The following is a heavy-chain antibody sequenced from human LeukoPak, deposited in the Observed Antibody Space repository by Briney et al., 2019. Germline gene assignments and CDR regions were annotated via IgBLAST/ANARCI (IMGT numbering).Heavy chain of an antibody. CDR2: INTDGSST. V-gene: IGHV3-74*01. Sequence: PGGSLRLSCAASGFTSSSYWMHWVRQAPGKGLVWVSRINTDGSSTSYADSVKGRFTISRDNAKNTLYLQMNSLRAEDTAVYYCARDEDLSSNWYNYWGQGTLVTVSS. J-gene: IGHJ4*02. CDR3: ARDEDLSSNWYNY. D-gene: IGHD6-13*01. CDR1: GFTSSSYW.